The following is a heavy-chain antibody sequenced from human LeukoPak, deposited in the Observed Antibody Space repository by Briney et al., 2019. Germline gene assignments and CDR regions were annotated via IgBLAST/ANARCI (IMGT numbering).Heavy chain of an antibody. Sequence: SGTLSLTCAVSSGSISSDYWWSWIRQPPGKGLEWIGYIYYSGSTNYNPSLKSRVTISVDTSKNQFSLKLSSVTAADTAVYYCARGTDTGDYYYYYMDVWGKGTTVTISS. CDR1: SGSISSDYW. D-gene: IGHD5-18*01. CDR2: IYYSGST. CDR3: ARGTDTGDYYYYYMDV. J-gene: IGHJ6*03. V-gene: IGHV4-61*01.